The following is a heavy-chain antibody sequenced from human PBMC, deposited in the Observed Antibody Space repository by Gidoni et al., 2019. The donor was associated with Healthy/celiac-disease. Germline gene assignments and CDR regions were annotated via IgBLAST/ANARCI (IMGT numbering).Heavy chain of an antibody. CDR1: AFPFSSYW. J-gene: IGHJ3*02. D-gene: IGHD3-10*01. CDR3: ARDRGVSGIGAFDI. Sequence: EVQLVESGGGLVQPGGSLRLSCAASAFPFSSYWMSWVRQAPGKGLEWVANIKQDGSEKYYVDSVKGRFTISRDNAKNSLYLQMNSLRAEDTAVYYCARDRGVSGIGAFDIWGQGTMVTVSS. CDR2: IKQDGSEK. V-gene: IGHV3-7*01.